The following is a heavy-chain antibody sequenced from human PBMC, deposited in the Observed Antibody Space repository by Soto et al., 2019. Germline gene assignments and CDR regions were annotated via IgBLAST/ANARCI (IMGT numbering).Heavy chain of an antibody. V-gene: IGHV1-69*01. Sequence: QVQLVQSGAEVKKPGSSVKVSCKASGGTLSNYVINWVRQAPGQGLEWMGGIIPIFGTTNYAQKFQGRVTIIADESTSTAYMELSSLRSEDTAMYYCASLRVYDTSGYYFDQWGQGTLVTVSS. CDR1: GGTLSNYV. CDR2: IIPIFGTT. J-gene: IGHJ4*02. D-gene: IGHD3-22*01. CDR3: ASLRVYDTSGYYFDQ.